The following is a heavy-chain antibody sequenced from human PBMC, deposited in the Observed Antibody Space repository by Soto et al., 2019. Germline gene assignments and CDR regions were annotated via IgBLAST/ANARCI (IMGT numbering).Heavy chain of an antibody. CDR2: IIPIFGTA. Sequence: GASVKVSCKASGGTFSSYAISWVRQAPGQGLEWMGGIIPIFGTANYAQKFQGRVTITADESTSTAYMELSSLRSEDTAVYYCARERALVDAFDIWGQGTMVTVSS. D-gene: IGHD6-13*01. J-gene: IGHJ3*02. V-gene: IGHV1-69*13. CDR3: ARERALVDAFDI. CDR1: GGTFSSYA.